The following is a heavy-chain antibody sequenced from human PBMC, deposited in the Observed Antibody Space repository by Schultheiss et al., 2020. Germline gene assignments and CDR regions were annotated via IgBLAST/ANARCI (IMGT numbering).Heavy chain of an antibody. D-gene: IGHD6-19*01. CDR2: ISSSSSYI. Sequence: GGSLRLSCAASGFTFSSYAMHWVRQAPGKGLEWVSSISSSSSYIYYADSVKGRFTISRDNAKNSLYLQMNSLRAEDTALYYCAKDSDDYSSGWYSAFDIWGQGTMVTVS. CDR1: GFTFSSYA. J-gene: IGHJ3*02. CDR3: AKDSDDYSSGWYSAFDI. V-gene: IGHV3-21*04.